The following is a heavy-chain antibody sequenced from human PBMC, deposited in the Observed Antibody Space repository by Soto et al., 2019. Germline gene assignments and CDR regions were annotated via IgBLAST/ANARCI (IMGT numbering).Heavy chain of an antibody. Sequence: TSVKVSCKASGGTFSSYAISWVRQAPGQGLEWMGGIIPIFGTADYAQKFQGRVTITADESTSTAYMDLSSLRSEDTAVYYCARHLGGNHYYYGMDVWGQGTTVTVSS. V-gene: IGHV1-69*13. CDR3: ARHLGGNHYYYGMDV. CDR1: GGTFSSYA. D-gene: IGHD3-16*01. J-gene: IGHJ6*02. CDR2: IIPIFGTA.